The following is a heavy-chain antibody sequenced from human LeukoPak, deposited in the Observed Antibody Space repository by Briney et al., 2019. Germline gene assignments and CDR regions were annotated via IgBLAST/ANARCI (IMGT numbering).Heavy chain of an antibody. CDR2: IKSKTDGGTT. J-gene: IGHJ4*02. CDR3: TTGEMATTPFDY. V-gene: IGHV3-15*01. CDR1: GFTFSNAW. Sequence: GGSLRLSCAASGFTFSNAWMSWVRQTPGKGPEWVGRIKSKTDGGTTDYAAPVKGRFTISRDDSKNTLYLQMNSLKTEDTAVYYCTTGEMATTPFDYWGQGTLVTVSS. D-gene: IGHD5-24*01.